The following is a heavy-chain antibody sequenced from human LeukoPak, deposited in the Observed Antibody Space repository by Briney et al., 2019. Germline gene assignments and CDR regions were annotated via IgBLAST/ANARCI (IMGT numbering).Heavy chain of an antibody. Sequence: TGGSLRLSCAASGFTFSSYAMSWVRQAPGKGLEWVSAISGSGGSTYYADSVKGRFTISRDNSKNTLYLHMNSLRAEDTAVYYCAKSTGGYSSGWYGYFDYWGQGTLVTVSS. CDR1: GFTFSSYA. J-gene: IGHJ4*02. D-gene: IGHD6-19*01. CDR3: AKSTGGYSSGWYGYFDY. V-gene: IGHV3-23*01. CDR2: ISGSGGST.